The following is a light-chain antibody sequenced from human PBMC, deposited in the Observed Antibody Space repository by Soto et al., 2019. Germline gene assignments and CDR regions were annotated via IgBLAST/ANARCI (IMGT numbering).Light chain of an antibody. V-gene: IGKV3-15*01. J-gene: IGKJ5*01. Sequence: IVMTQSPATLSVSPGERATLSCRAGQSVSSKLAWYQQKPGQAPRLLIFGASTRATGIPARFSGSGSGTDFTLTISSLEPEDFAVYYCQQRSNWPPITFGQGTRLEI. CDR3: QQRSNWPPIT. CDR1: QSVSSK. CDR2: GAS.